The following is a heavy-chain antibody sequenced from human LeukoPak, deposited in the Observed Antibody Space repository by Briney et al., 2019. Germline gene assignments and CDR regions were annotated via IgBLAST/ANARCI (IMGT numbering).Heavy chain of an antibody. V-gene: IGHV3-48*01. J-gene: IGHJ4*02. CDR3: ARRYYYGSGSLDY. D-gene: IGHD3-10*01. CDR2: ITLSSSTI. CDR1: GFNFNNFN. Sequence: PGGSLRLSCVASGFNFNNFNMNWVRQAPGKGLEWVSYITLSSSTIYYADSVKGRFTISRDNAKNSVYLQMNSLRAEDTAVYYCARRYYYGSGSLDYWGQGTLVTVSS.